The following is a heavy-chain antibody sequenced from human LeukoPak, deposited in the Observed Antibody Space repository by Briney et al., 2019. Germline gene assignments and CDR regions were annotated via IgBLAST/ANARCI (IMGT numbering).Heavy chain of an antibody. D-gene: IGHD1-1*01. CDR3: ARYEVLMGTWFDP. CDR1: GGSISSGGYY. J-gene: IGHJ5*02. V-gene: IGHV4-31*11. Sequence: MSSETLSLTCAVSGGSISSGGYYWSWIRQHPGKGLEWIGYIYYSGSTYYNPSLKSRVTISVDTSKNQFSLRLSSVTAADTAVYYCARYEVLMGTWFDPWGPGTLVTVSS. CDR2: IYYSGST.